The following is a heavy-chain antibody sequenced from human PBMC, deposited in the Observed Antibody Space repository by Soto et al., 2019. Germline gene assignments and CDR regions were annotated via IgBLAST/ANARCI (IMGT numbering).Heavy chain of an antibody. V-gene: IGHV3-23*01. D-gene: IGHD3-10*01. CDR3: AKDHHGILLWFGTPWDDAFDI. CDR2: IGGSGGST. Sequence: EVQLLESGGGLVQPGGSLRLSCAASGFTFSSYAMSWGRQAPGTGLEWASAIGGSGGSTYYADSVKGRFTISRDNSKNTLYLQMNSLRAEDTAVYYCAKDHHGILLWFGTPWDDAFDIWGQGTMVTVSS. CDR1: GFTFSSYA. J-gene: IGHJ3*02.